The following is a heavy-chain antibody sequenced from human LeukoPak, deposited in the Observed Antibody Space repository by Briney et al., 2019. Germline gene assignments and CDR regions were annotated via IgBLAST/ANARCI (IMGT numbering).Heavy chain of an antibody. V-gene: IGHV3-7*04. Sequence: GGSLRLSCAASGFTSTTYYMSWVRQAPGKGLEWVANINQDGRETHSVDSVKGRFTVSRDNARNSLYLQMNSLRAEDTAVYYCARDQTGQAWVYWGQGTLVTVSS. J-gene: IGHJ4*02. D-gene: IGHD3-16*01. CDR1: GFTSTTYY. CDR3: ARDQTGQAWVY. CDR2: INQDGRET.